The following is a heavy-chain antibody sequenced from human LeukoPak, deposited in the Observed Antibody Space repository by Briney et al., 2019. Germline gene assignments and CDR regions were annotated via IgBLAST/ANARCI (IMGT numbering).Heavy chain of an antibody. CDR2: IYYSGST. CDR1: GGSISSGDDY. V-gene: IGHV4-30-4*01. Sequence: SQTLSLTCTVSGGSISSGDDYWRWIRQPPGKGLEWIGYIYYSGSTYYNSSLKSRLTISVDTSKNQFSLKVSSVTAADTAVYYSARAGGTWYYFAAWGQGTLVTVSS. CDR3: ARAGGTWYYFAA. D-gene: IGHD1-26*01. J-gene: IGHJ4*02.